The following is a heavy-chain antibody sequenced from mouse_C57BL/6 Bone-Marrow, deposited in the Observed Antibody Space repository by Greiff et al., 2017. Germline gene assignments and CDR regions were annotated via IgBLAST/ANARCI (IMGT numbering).Heavy chain of an antibody. Sequence: VQLQQPGAELVKPGASVKLSCKASGYTFTSYWMQWVKQRPGQGLEWIGEIDPSDSYTNYNQKFKGKATLTVDTSSSTAYMQLSSLTSEDSAVYYCARSSLYYYAMDYWGQGTSVTVSS. V-gene: IGHV1-50*01. D-gene: IGHD6-1*01. CDR2: IDPSDSYT. J-gene: IGHJ4*01. CDR1: GYTFTSYW. CDR3: ARSSLYYYAMDY.